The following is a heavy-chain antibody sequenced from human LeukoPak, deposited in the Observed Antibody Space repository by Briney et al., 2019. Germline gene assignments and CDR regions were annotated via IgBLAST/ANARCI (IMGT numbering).Heavy chain of an antibody. Sequence: ASVKVSCKASGYTFSNYAISWVRQAPGQGLEWMGRIIPILGIANYAQKFQGRVTITADKSTSTAYMELSSLRSEDTAVYYCARVTEARPFGELLPITWGQGTLVTVSS. V-gene: IGHV1-69*04. J-gene: IGHJ5*02. CDR3: ARVTEARPFGELLPIT. D-gene: IGHD3-10*01. CDR1: GYTFSNYA. CDR2: IIPILGIA.